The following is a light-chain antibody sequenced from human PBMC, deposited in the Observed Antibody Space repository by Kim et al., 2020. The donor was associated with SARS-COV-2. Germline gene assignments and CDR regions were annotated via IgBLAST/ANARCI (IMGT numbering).Light chain of an antibody. CDR2: DVR. V-gene: IGLV2-14*03. CDR3: TSFTTSSTVV. CDR1: SSDVGAYNY. J-gene: IGLJ1*01. Sequence: QSALTQPASVSGSPGQSITISCTGTSSDVGAYNYVAWYQQHPGTAPQLMIYDVRHRPSGVSDRFSGSKSGNTASLTISGLQAEDEADYYCTSFTTSSTVVFGAGTKVTVL.